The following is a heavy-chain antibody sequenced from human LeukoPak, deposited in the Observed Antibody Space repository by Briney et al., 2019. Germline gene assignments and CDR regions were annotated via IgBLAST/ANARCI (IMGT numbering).Heavy chain of an antibody. CDR3: ARDRTQNSSSWYRAHNWFDP. V-gene: IGHV4-34*01. CDR2: INHSGST. D-gene: IGHD6-13*01. J-gene: IGHJ5*02. Sequence: SETLSLTCAVYGGSFSRYYWSWIRQPPGKGLEWIGEINHSGSTNYNPSLKSRVTISVDTSKSQFSLNLSSVTAADTAVYYCARDRTQNSSSWYRAHNWFDPWGQGTLVTVSS. CDR1: GGSFSRYY.